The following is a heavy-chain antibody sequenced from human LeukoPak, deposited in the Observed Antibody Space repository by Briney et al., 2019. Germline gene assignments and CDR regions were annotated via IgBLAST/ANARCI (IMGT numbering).Heavy chain of an antibody. CDR1: GFTFSSYS. CDR3: ARTIAAAGTFYGMDV. CDR2: ISSSSSYI. J-gene: IGHJ6*02. D-gene: IGHD6-13*01. V-gene: IGHV3-21*01. Sequence: GGSLRLSCAASGFTFSSYSMNWVRQAPGKGLEWVSSISSSSSYIYYADSVKGRFTISRDNAKNSLYLQMNSLRAEDTAVYYCARTIAAAGTFYGMDVWGQGTTVTVSS.